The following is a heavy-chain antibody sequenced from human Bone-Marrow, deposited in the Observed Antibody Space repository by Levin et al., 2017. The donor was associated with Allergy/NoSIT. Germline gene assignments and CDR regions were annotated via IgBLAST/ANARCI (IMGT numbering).Heavy chain of an antibody. D-gene: IGHD3-10*01. Sequence: PSQTLSLTCAASGFTFSTYWMNWVRQAPGKGLEWVANIKQDGSEEIYVDRVKGRFTISRDNAKNSLYLQVHSLRAEDTAVYYCAGGLGWLIDYWGQGTLVTVSS. J-gene: IGHJ4*02. V-gene: IGHV3-7*01. CDR3: AGGLGWLIDY. CDR2: IKQDGSEE. CDR1: GFTFSTYW.